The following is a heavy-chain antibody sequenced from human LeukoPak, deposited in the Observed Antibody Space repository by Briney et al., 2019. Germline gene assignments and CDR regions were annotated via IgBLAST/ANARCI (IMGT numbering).Heavy chain of an antibody. CDR1: GYSISSGYY. D-gene: IGHD3-10*01. J-gene: IGHJ5*02. V-gene: IGHV4-38-2*02. Sequence: SETLSLTCTVSGYSISSGYYWGWIRQPPGKGLEWIGEINHSGSTNYNPSLKSRVTISVDTSKNQFSLKLSSVTAADTAVYYCAPLWFGEQGGWFDPWGQGTLVTVSS. CDR3: APLWFGEQGGWFDP. CDR2: INHSGST.